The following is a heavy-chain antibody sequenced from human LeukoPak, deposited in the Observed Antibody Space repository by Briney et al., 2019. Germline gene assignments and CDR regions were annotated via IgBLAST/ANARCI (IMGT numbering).Heavy chain of an antibody. CDR1: GYTFTGCY. Sequence: ASVKVSCKASGYTFTGCYMHWVRQAPGQGLEWMGRINPNSGGTNYAQKVQGRVTMTRDTSISTAYMELSRLRSDDTAVYYCARRVGYDSSGYYYVSTGSLVYWGQGTLVTVSS. D-gene: IGHD3-22*01. V-gene: IGHV1-2*06. CDR3: ARRVGYDSSGYYYVSTGSLVY. CDR2: INPNSGGT. J-gene: IGHJ4*02.